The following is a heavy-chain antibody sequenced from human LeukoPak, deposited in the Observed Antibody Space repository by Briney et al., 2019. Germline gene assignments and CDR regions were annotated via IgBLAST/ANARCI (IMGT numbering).Heavy chain of an antibody. J-gene: IGHJ3*02. CDR2: IKQDGSEK. CDR1: GFTFSSYW. CDR3: ARVKGSSWYGAFDI. Sequence: PGGSLRLSCAASGFTFSSYWMSWVRQAPGKGLEWVANIKQDGSEKYYVDSVKGRFTISRDNAKNSLYLQMNSLRAEDTAVYYCARVKGSSWYGAFDIWGQGTMVTVSS. D-gene: IGHD6-13*01. V-gene: IGHV3-7*01.